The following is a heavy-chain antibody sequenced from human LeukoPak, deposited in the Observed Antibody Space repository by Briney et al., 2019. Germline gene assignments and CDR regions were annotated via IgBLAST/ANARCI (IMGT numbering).Heavy chain of an antibody. CDR3: ARDLYYDGSGGDL. CDR1: GFTLRNYS. J-gene: IGHJ2*01. CDR2: ISSSSSYI. V-gene: IGHV3-21*06. Sequence: PGGSLRLSCAAFGFTLRNYSMNWVRQAPGKGLEWVSSISSSSSYIYYADSMKGRFTISRDNAKNSLYLQMNSLRAEDTAVYYCARDLYYDGSGGDLWGRGTLVTVSS. D-gene: IGHD3-22*01.